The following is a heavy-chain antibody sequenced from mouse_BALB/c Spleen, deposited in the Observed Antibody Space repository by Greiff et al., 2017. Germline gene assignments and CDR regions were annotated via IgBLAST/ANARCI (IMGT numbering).Heavy chain of an antibody. CDR2: ISYDGSN. V-gene: IGHV3-6*02. CDR3: ARGGGNYPLAY. CDR1: GYSITSGYY. J-gene: IGHJ3*01. D-gene: IGHD2-1*01. Sequence: EVQLQESGPGLVKPSQSLSLTCSVTGYSITSGYYWNWIRQFPGNKLEWMGYISYDGSNNYNPYLKNRISITRDTSKNQFFLTLNSVTTEDTATYYCARGGGNYPLAYWGQGTLVTVSA.